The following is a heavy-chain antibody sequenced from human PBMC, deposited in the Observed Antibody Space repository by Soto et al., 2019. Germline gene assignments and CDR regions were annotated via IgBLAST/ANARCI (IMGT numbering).Heavy chain of an antibody. D-gene: IGHD6-13*01. CDR3: GTGSIGTKVEN. J-gene: IGHJ4*02. Sequence: QLQLVQSGAEVKKPGSSVKVSCRASGGTIRRSAISWVRQAPGQGLQWMGGVIPIFGAAIYAPKFQGRVTITADESTSTAYMEMRSLTFEDTAVYYFGTGSIGTKVENWRQGTLVAVSS. CDR1: GGTIRRSA. V-gene: IGHV1-69*01. CDR2: VIPIFGAA.